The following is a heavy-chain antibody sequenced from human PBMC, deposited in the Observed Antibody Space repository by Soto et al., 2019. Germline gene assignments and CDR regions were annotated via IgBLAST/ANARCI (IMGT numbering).Heavy chain of an antibody. J-gene: IGHJ6*02. CDR2: ISGSGGST. CDR3: AKVITGAGRCGEVLPYYYYYYGMDV. CDR1: GFTFSSYA. Sequence: GSLRLSCAASGFTFSSYAMSWVRQAPGKGLEWVSAISGSGGSTYYADSVKGRFTISRDNSKNTLYLQMNSLSGEGTAVYYCAKVITGAGRCGEVLPYYYYYYGMDVWGQGTTVTVSS. D-gene: IGHD3-10*01. V-gene: IGHV3-23*01.